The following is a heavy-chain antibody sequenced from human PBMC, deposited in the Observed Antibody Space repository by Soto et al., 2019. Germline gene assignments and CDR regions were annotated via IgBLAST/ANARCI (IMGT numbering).Heavy chain of an antibody. V-gene: IGHV1-69*06. CDR3: ARGGITMGRWFNP. CDR2: IIPIFGTA. Sequence: SVKVSCKASGGTFSSYAISWVRQAPGQGLEWMGGIIPIFGTANYAQKFQGRVTITADKSTSTAYMELSSLRSEDTAVYYCARGGITMGRWFNPWGQGTLVTVSS. D-gene: IGHD3-10*01. J-gene: IGHJ5*02. CDR1: GGTFSSYA.